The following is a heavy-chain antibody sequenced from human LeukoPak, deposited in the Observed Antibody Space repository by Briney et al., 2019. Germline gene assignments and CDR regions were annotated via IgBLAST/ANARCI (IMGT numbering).Heavy chain of an antibody. CDR1: GFTFSNYG. CDR3: AGPSSSGVGY. CDR2: IRFDGTNK. V-gene: IGHV3-30*02. D-gene: IGHD3-10*01. J-gene: IGHJ4*02. Sequence: GGSLRLSCAASGFTFSNYGMHWVRQAPGKGLEWVAFIRFDGTNKYYADSVKGRLTISRDNSKNTLYLQMNSLRAEDTAVYYCAGPSSSGVGYWGQGTLVTVSS.